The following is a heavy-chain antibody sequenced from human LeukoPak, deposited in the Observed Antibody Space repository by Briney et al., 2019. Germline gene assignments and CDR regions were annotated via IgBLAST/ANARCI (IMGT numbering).Heavy chain of an antibody. D-gene: IGHD2-15*01. Sequence: PGRSLRLSCAASGFTFSTYGMHWVRQAPGKGLEWVSVIWYDGDNKDYADSVRGRFTISRDNSKNTLYLQMNSLRAEDTAVYYCAREIGGYCSGGTCYSPYNYGMDVWGQGTTVTVSS. J-gene: IGHJ6*02. V-gene: IGHV3-33*01. CDR2: IWYDGDNK. CDR1: GFTFSTYG. CDR3: AREIGGYCSGGTCYSPYNYGMDV.